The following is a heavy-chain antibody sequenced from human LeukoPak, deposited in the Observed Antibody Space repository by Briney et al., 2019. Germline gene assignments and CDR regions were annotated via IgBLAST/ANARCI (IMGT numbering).Heavy chain of an antibody. V-gene: IGHV1-18*01. CDR3: ARGYDYGDYVGDFDY. CDR1: GYTFTSYP. Sequence: VSVKVSCKASGYTFTSYPISWVRQAPGQGLEWMGWITVYNGNTNYAQNLQGRVTMTTDTSTRTAYMELRSLRSDDTGVYYCARGYDYGDYVGDFDYWGQGTLVTVSS. CDR2: ITVYNGNT. D-gene: IGHD4-17*01. J-gene: IGHJ4*02.